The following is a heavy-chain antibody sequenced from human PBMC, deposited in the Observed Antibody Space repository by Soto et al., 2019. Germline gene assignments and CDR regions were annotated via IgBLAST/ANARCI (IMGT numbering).Heavy chain of an antibody. V-gene: IGHV1-2*02. CDR2: INPNTGGT. D-gene: IGHD5-12*01. Sequence: GASVKVSCKASGYTFTGYYMHWVRQAPGQGLEWMGWINPNTGGTNFAQKFQGRITMTRDTSISTAYMELSRLRSDDTAVYYCAREMATILRYFDYWGQGTLVTVCS. CDR1: GYTFTGYY. J-gene: IGHJ4*02. CDR3: AREMATILRYFDY.